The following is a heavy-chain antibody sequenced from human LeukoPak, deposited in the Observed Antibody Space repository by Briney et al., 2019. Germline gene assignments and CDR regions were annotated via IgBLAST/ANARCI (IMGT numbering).Heavy chain of an antibody. J-gene: IGHJ4*02. D-gene: IGHD3-10*01. CDR3: ARTYYYYGSGSHPYYFDY. V-gene: IGHV3-53*01. Sequence: GGSLRLSCAALGFTVSSNYMSWVRQAPGKGLEWVSVIYSGGNTYYADSVKGRFTISRDNSKNTLYLQMNSLRAEDTAMYYCARTYYYYGSGSHPYYFDYWGQGTLVTVSS. CDR1: GFTVSSNY. CDR2: IYSGGNT.